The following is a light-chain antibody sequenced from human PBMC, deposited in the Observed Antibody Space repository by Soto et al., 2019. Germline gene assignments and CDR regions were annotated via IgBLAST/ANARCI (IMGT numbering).Light chain of an antibody. CDR2: AAS. CDR1: QCISSY. CDR3: QQSYSTPIA. Sequence: DIQMTQSPSSLSASVRDRVTMTCLASQCISSYLNCDQQIPGKAPKRLIYAASSLQSGVPSRFSGSVSGTDFTLTISSLQPEDFATYYCQQSYSTPIAFVQGTRLEI. V-gene: IGKV1-39*01. J-gene: IGKJ5*01.